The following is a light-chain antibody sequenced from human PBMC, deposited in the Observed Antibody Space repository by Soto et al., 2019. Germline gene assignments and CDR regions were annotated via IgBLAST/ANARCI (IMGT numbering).Light chain of an antibody. CDR1: SSDVGSYNL. Sequence: QSVLTQPASVFGSPVQSITISCTGTSSDVGSYNLVSWYQQHPGKAPKLMIYEVSKRPSGVSNRFSGSKSGNTASLTISGLQTEDETDDYGCSYTVLFGTGTKVTVL. J-gene: IGLJ1*01. CDR3: CSYTVL. V-gene: IGLV2-23*02. CDR2: EVS.